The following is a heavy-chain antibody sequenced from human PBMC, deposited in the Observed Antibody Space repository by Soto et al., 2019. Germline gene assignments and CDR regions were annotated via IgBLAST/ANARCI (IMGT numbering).Heavy chain of an antibody. CDR1: GYTFTGYQ. Sequence: ASVKVSCKASGYTFTGYQMHWVRQAPGQGLEWLGWINPDGGGTSYAQQFQGRVIMTRDTSTSTVYTEMSSLRAEDTAVYYCAVGGNYLSMDVWGQGTTVTVSS. J-gene: IGHJ6*02. CDR2: INPDGGGT. CDR3: AVGGNYLSMDV. V-gene: IGHV1-46*01. D-gene: IGHD4-4*01.